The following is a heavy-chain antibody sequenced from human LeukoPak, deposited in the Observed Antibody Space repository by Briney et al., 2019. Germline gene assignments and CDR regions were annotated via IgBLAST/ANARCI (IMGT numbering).Heavy chain of an antibody. J-gene: IGHJ4*02. V-gene: IGHV4-39*01. Sequence: TLSLTCTVSGGSIGSGSYYWVWIRQPPGKGLEWIGNIYYSGSTYYNPSLKSRVTISIDTSKNQFSLKLNSVTAADTGVCYCSRRRGGSAWYDYWGQGTLVTVSS. D-gene: IGHD6-19*01. CDR3: SRRRGGSAWYDY. CDR2: IYYSGST. CDR1: GGSIGSGSYY.